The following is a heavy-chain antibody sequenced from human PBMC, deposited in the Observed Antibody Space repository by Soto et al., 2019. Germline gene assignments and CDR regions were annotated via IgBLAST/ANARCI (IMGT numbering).Heavy chain of an antibody. Sequence: EVQLLESGGGLVQPGGSLRLSCAASGFTFSNYAMSWVRQAPGKGREWVSRISGSAASAYYADSVKGRFTISRDTSKNTLYLQMYSLRAEDTAVYYCAKERSSGWTDTFDYWGQGSLVTVSS. J-gene: IGHJ4*02. CDR2: ISGSAASA. CDR3: AKERSSGWTDTFDY. V-gene: IGHV3-23*01. CDR1: GFTFSNYA. D-gene: IGHD6-19*01.